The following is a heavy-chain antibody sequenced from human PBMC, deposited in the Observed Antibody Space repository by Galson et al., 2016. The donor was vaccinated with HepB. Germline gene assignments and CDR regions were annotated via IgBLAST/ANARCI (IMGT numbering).Heavy chain of an antibody. D-gene: IGHD1-26*01. CDR1: GFSLKTSGMR. Sequence: PALVKPTQTLTLTCSFSGFSLKTSGMRVSWIRQPPGKALEWLARIDWDDDKFYSTSLKTRLSISKDTSKNQVVLTMTNMDPVDTATYFCARMGSGNYVFDYWGQGILVTVSS. CDR3: ARMGSGNYVFDY. CDR2: IDWDDDK. J-gene: IGHJ4*02. V-gene: IGHV2-70*04.